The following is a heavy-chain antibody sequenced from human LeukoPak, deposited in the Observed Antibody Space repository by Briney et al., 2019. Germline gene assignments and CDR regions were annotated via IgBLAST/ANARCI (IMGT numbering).Heavy chain of an antibody. Sequence: GGSLRLSCAASGFTFSSYAMSWVRQAPGKGLEWVSIIFSGGSKYYADSVKGRFTISRDNSKNTVYLQMNSLRAEDTAVYYCAIVGDGYWGQGTLVTVST. CDR2: IFSGGSK. CDR3: AIVGDGY. V-gene: IGHV3-66*01. J-gene: IGHJ4*02. D-gene: IGHD5-24*01. CDR1: GFTFSSYA.